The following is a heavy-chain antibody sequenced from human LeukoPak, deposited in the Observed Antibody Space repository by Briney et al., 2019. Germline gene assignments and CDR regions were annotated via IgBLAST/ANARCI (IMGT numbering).Heavy chain of an antibody. CDR2: ISAYNGNT. CDR1: GYTFTSYG. J-gene: IGHJ5*02. D-gene: IGHD3-3*01. CDR3: ARDRPYDFWSGFQTQSNWFDP. V-gene: IGHV1-18*01. Sequence: ASVKVSCKASGYTFTSYGISWVRQAPGQGLEWIGWISAYNGNTNYAQKLQGRVTMTTDASTSTAYMELRSLRSDDTAVYYCARDRPYDFWSGFQTQSNWFDPWGQGTLVTVSS.